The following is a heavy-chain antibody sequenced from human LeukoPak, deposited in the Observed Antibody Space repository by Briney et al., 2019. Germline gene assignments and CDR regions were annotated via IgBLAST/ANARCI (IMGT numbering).Heavy chain of an antibody. CDR3: ARGYSSSWYWFDP. V-gene: IGHV3-23*01. CDR2: ISGSGGGT. J-gene: IGHJ5*02. D-gene: IGHD6-13*01. CDR1: GFTFSSYA. Sequence: GGSLRLSCAASGFTFSSYAMSWVRQAPGKGLEWVSAISGSGGGTYYADSVKGRFTISRDNSKNTLYLQMNSLRAEDTAVYYCARGYSSSWYWFDPWGQGTLVTVSS.